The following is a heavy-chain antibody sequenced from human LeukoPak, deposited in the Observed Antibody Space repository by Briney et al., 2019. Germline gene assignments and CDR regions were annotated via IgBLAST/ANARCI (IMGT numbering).Heavy chain of an antibody. CDR2: INWNGGST. Sequence: PGGSLRLSCAASGFTFDDYGMSWVRQAPGKGLEWVSGINWNGGSTGYADSVKGRFTISRDNAKNSLYLQMNSLRAEDTAVYYCARWGPGYSSGWYTGPGEYYYYYYMDVWGKGTTVTVSS. V-gene: IGHV3-20*04. D-gene: IGHD6-19*01. CDR3: ARWGPGYSSGWYTGPGEYYYYYYMDV. CDR1: GFTFDDYG. J-gene: IGHJ6*03.